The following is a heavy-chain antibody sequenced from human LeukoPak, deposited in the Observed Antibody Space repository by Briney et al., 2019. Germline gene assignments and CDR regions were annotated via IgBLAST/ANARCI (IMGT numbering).Heavy chain of an antibody. J-gene: IGHJ6*03. CDR3: ARVYGYGYYYMDV. D-gene: IGHD5-18*01. CDR1: GGSISNYY. Sequence: SEALSLTCTVSGGSISNYYWNWIRQPPGKGLEWIGYAYYSGSTTYNPSLKSRVTISVDTSKNQFSLKLRSVTAADTAVYYCARVYGYGYYYMDVWGKGTTVTVSS. V-gene: IGHV4-59*01. CDR2: AYYSGST.